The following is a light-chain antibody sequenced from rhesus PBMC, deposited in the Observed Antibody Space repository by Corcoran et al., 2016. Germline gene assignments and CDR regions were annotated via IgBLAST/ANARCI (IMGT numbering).Light chain of an antibody. Sequence: QVILTQSPATLSLSPGERATLSCRASQSVSSYLAWYQQKPGQAPRLRIYGASSRATGIPDRFSGSGSGTDFTLTISSLEPEDVGVYHCYQHTSGYTFGPGTKLDIK. J-gene: IGKJ3*01. CDR1: QSVSSY. V-gene: IGKV3-10*01. CDR2: GAS. CDR3: YQHTSGYT.